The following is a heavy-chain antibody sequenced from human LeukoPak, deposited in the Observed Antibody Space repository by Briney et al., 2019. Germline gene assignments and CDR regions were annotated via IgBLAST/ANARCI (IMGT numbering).Heavy chain of an antibody. CDR3: TRGPIQLWPYYGMDV. Sequence: GGSLRLSCTASGFTLGDHAMSWVRQAPGKGLEWVGFIRGKAYGGTTEYAAAVKGRFTISRDDSKSIAYLQMNSLKTEDTAVYYCTRGPIQLWPYYGMDVWGQGTTVIVSS. CDR1: GFTLGDHA. J-gene: IGHJ6*02. D-gene: IGHD5-18*01. CDR2: IRGKAYGGTT. V-gene: IGHV3-49*04.